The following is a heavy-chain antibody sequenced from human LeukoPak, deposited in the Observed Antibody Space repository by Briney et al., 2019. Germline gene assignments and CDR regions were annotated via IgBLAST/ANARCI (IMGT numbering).Heavy chain of an antibody. J-gene: IGHJ4*02. CDR3: ARDIPGDY. D-gene: IGHD1-14*01. V-gene: IGHV3-21*01. CDR2: ITSSSSYI. Sequence: GGSLILSYAASGFTFSSYSMNWVRPAPGKGLEWVSSITSSSSYIYYADSVKGRFTISRDNAKNSLYLQMNSLRAEDTAVYYCARDIPGDYWGQGTLVTVSS. CDR1: GFTFSSYS.